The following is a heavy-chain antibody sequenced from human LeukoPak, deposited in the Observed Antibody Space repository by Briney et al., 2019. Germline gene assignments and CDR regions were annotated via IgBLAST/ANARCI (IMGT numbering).Heavy chain of an antibody. CDR2: ISSSSSYI. J-gene: IGHJ4*02. V-gene: IGHV3-21*01. CDR3: ARVGTYCGGDCPLHFDY. Sequence: GSLRLSCAASGFTFSSYSMSWVRQAPGKGLEWVSSISSSSSYIYYADSVKGRFTISRDNAKNSLYLQMNSLRAEDTAVYYCARVGTYCGGDCPLHFDYWGQGTLVTVSS. CDR1: GFTFSSYS. D-gene: IGHD2-21*01.